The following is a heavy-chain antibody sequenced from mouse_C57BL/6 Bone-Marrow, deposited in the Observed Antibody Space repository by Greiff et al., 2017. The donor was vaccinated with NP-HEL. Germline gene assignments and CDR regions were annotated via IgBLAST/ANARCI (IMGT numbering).Heavy chain of an antibody. CDR1: GYTFTDYY. V-gene: IGHV1-19*01. Sequence: EVQLQQSGPVLVKPGASVKMSCKASGYTFTDYYMNWVKQSHGKSLEWIGVINPYNGGTSYNQKFKGKATLTVDKSSSTAYMELNSLTSEDSAVYYCARSRQLMDYWGQGTSVTVSS. D-gene: IGHD4-1*02. CDR3: ARSRQLMDY. CDR2: INPYNGGT. J-gene: IGHJ4*01.